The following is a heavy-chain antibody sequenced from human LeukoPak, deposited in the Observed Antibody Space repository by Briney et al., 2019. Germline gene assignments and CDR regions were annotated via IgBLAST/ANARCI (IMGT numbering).Heavy chain of an antibody. V-gene: IGHV1-2*02. CDR3: ARDERLCKSTSCYPWYFGL. D-gene: IGHD2-2*01. J-gene: IGHJ2*01. CDR2: INPNSGGT. Sequence: GASVKVSCKASGYTFTGYYMHWVRQAPGQGLEWMGWINPNSGGTNYAQKFQGRVTMTRDTSITTAYMELSSLTSDDTAVYFCARDERLCKSTSCYPWYFGLWGRGTQVTVSS. CDR1: GYTFTGYY.